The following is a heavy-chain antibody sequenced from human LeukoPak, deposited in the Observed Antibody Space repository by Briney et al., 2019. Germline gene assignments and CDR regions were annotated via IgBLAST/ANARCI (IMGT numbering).Heavy chain of an antibody. CDR1: GFTVSSNY. CDR3: ARESYCSGGSCYSGRAFDI. V-gene: IGHV3-74*01. J-gene: IGHJ3*02. CDR2: LKTDGSNT. Sequence: GGSLRLSCAASGFTVSSNYMSWVRQAPGKGLVWVSRLKTDGSNTFYADSVKGRFTISRDNAKNTLYLQMNSLRAEDTAVYYCARESYCSGGSCYSGRAFDIWGQGTMVTVSS. D-gene: IGHD2-15*01.